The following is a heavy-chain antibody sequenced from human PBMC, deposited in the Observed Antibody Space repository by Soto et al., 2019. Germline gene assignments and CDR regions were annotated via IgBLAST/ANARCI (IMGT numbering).Heavy chain of an antibody. Sequence: SETLSLTCTVSGGSISSSSYYWGWIRQPPGKGLEWIGSIYYSGSTYYNPSLKSRVTISVDTSKNQLSLKLSSVTAADTAVYYCATPYSSTGTHFDYWGQGTLVTVSS. CDR2: IYYSGST. V-gene: IGHV4-39*01. J-gene: IGHJ4*02. CDR1: GGSISSSSYY. D-gene: IGHD6-13*01. CDR3: ATPYSSTGTHFDY.